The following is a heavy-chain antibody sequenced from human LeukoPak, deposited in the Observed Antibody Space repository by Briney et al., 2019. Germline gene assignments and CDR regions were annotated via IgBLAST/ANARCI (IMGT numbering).Heavy chain of an antibody. Sequence: GSLRLSCVASGFTFSTYAMSWVRQAPGKGLEWVSSISGSVGSTYYADSVKGRFTMSRDNSKNTLYLQMNSLRAEDTAVYYCAKTESSSYFYTYFNYWGQGTLVTDSS. V-gene: IGHV3-23*01. J-gene: IGHJ4*02. D-gene: IGHD3-22*01. CDR1: GFTFSTYA. CDR3: AKTESSSYFYTYFNY. CDR2: ISGSVGST.